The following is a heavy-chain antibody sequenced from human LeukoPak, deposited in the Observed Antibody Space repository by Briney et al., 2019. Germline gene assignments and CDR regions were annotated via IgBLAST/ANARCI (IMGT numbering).Heavy chain of an antibody. D-gene: IGHD2-21*02. CDR2: ISGSGGRT. Sequence: GGSLRLSCAASGFSFNDYAMSWVRQAPGKGLEWVSVISGSGGRTSYADSVKGRFTISRDNSKNTLYLQMNSLRAEDTALYYCARGGAGNCGGACYLNWFDPWGQGTLVTVSS. CDR1: GFSFNDYA. J-gene: IGHJ5*02. CDR3: ARGGAGNCGGACYLNWFDP. V-gene: IGHV3-23*01.